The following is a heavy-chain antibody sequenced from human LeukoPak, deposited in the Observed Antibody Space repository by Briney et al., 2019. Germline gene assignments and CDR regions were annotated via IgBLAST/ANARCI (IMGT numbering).Heavy chain of an antibody. J-gene: IGHJ5*02. V-gene: IGHV3-30*18. CDR3: AKDVATVTNWFDP. D-gene: IGHD4-17*01. Sequence: GGSLRLSCAASGFTFSSYGMHWVRQAPGKGLEWVAVISYDGSNKCYADSVKGRFTISRDNSKNTLYLQMNSLRAEDTAVYYCAKDVATVTNWFDPWGQGTLVTVSS. CDR2: ISYDGSNK. CDR1: GFTFSSYG.